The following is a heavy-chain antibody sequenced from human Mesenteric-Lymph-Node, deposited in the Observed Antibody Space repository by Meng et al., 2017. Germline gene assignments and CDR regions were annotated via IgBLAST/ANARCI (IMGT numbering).Heavy chain of an antibody. Sequence: ASVKVSCKASGYTFTSYALHWVRQAPGQRLEWMGWINAGNGNTKYSQKFQGRVTITRDTSASTAYMELSSLRSEDTAVYYCASYYDSSGYYYIYWGQGTLVTVSS. D-gene: IGHD3-22*01. CDR1: GYTFTSYA. CDR3: ASYYDSSGYYYIY. CDR2: INAGNGNT. V-gene: IGHV1-3*01. J-gene: IGHJ4*02.